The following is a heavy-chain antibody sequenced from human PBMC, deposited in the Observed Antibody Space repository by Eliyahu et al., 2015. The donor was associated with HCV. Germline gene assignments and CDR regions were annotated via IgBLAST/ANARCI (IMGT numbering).Heavy chain of an antibody. V-gene: IGHV4-34*01. D-gene: IGHD3-16*02. CDR3: ARGIPRNYDYVWGSYRYYYYFDY. Sequence: QVQLQQWGAGLLKPSETLSLTCAVYGGSFSGYXWSWIRQPPGKGLEWIGEINHSGSTNYNPSLKSRVTISVDTSKNQFSLKLSSVTAADTAVYYCARGIPRNYDYVWGSYRYYYYFDYWGQGTLVTVSS. J-gene: IGHJ4*02. CDR1: GGSFSGYX. CDR2: INHSGST.